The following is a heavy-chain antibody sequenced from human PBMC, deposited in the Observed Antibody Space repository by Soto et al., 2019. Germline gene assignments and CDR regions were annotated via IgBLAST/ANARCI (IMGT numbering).Heavy chain of an antibody. D-gene: IGHD5-12*01. V-gene: IGHV4-34*01. J-gene: IGHJ4*02. Sequence: QVQLQQWGAGLLKPSETLSLNCAVTGGSLSGYYWSCIRQPPGKGLEWIREDKDGGHTNYSPSLRGRVPISSDTYNHKLYLRLNSVTVAATGVYYCARGQEGVVATHWDQGSLVTVSS. CDR1: GGSLSGYY. CDR2: DKDGGHT. CDR3: ARGQEGVVATH.